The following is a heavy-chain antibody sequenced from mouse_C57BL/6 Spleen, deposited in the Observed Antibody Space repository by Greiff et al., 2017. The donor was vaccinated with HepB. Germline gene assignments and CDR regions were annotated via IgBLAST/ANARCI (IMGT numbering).Heavy chain of an antibody. CDR3: ARGDYGSTYFDY. V-gene: IGHV1-81*01. J-gene: IGHJ2*01. CDR1: GYTFTSYG. D-gene: IGHD1-1*01. Sequence: QVQLQQSGAELARPGASVKLSCKASGYTFTSYGISWVKQRTGQGLEWIGEIYPRSGNTYYNEKLKGKATLIADQSSSTAYMELRSLTSEDSAVYFCARGDYGSTYFDYWGQGTTLTVSS. CDR2: IYPRSGNT.